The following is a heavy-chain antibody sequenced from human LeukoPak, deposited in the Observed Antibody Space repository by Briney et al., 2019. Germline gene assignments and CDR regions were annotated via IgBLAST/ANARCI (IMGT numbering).Heavy chain of an antibody. Sequence: GGSLRLSCAASGFTFSTYAMHWVRQAPGKGLEWVAFIRYDGSKKYYADSVKGRFSISRGNSKNTVYLQMNSLRAEDTAVYYCVPDLAWFHYAYWGQGTLVTVSS. V-gene: IGHV3-30*02. D-gene: IGHD3-9*01. CDR3: VPDLAWFHYAY. CDR2: IRYDGSKK. CDR1: GFTFSTYA. J-gene: IGHJ4*02.